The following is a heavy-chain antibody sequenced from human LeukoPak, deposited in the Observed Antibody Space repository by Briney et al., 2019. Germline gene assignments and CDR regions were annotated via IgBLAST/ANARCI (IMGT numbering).Heavy chain of an antibody. CDR1: GFTFSSYA. CDR3: ARVLGCTNGVCHDAFDI. V-gene: IGHV3-7*01. J-gene: IGHJ3*02. CDR2: IKEDGGEK. Sequence: GGSLRLSCAASGFTFSSYAMHWVRQAPGKGLEWVANIKEDGGEKFHVDSVKGRFTISRDNAKKSLYLQMNSLRAEDTAVYFCARVLGCTNGVCHDAFDIWGQGTVVTVSS. D-gene: IGHD2-8*01.